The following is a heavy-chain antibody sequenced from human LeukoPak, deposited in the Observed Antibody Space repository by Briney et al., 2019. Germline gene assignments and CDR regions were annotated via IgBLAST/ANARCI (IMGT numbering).Heavy chain of an antibody. CDR2: INPSADST. D-gene: IGHD1-26*01. V-gene: IGHV1-46*01. CDR1: GYTFTTYY. CDR3: ARDHSGSQHWFDP. J-gene: IGHJ5*02. Sequence: ASVKVSCKASGYTFTTYYMHWVRQAPGQGLEWMGVINPSADSTSYAQRFQGRAIMTRDTSTSTVYMELNSLTSEDTAVYYCARDHSGSQHWFDPWGQGTLVTVSS.